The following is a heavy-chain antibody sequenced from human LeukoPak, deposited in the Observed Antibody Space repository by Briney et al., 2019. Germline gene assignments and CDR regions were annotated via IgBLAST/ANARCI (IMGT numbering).Heavy chain of an antibody. V-gene: IGHV4-61*10. CDR1: GGSISSGSYY. Sequence: SQTLSLTCTVSGGSISSGSYYWSWIRQPAGKGLEWIGYIYYSGSTNYNPSLKSRVTISVDTSKNQFSLKLSSVTAADTAVYYCARVRLRLGFDYWGQGTLVTISS. J-gene: IGHJ4*02. CDR2: IYYSGST. CDR3: ARVRLRLGFDY. D-gene: IGHD3-16*01.